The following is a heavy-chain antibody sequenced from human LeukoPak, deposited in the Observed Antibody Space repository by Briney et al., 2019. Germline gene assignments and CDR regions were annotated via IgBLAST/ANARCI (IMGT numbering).Heavy chain of an antibody. D-gene: IGHD3-22*01. J-gene: IGHJ4*02. CDR3: AKDLVGGDSSGYYYHDY. CDR1: GFTFSSYA. Sequence: GGSLGLSCAASGFTFSSYAMSWVRQAPGKGLEWVSAISGSGGSTYYADSVKGRFTISRDNSKNTLYLQMNSLRAEDTAVYYCAKDLVGGDSSGYYYHDYWGQGTLVTVSS. CDR2: ISGSGGST. V-gene: IGHV3-23*01.